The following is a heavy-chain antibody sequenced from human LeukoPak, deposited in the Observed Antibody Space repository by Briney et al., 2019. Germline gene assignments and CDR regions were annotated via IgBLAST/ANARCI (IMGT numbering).Heavy chain of an antibody. V-gene: IGHV4-34*01. CDR1: GGSFSGYY. CDR3: ASFDYYDSSGYYDY. J-gene: IGHJ4*02. CDR2: INHSGST. D-gene: IGHD3-22*01. Sequence: ASETLSLTCAVYGGSFSGYYWSWIRQPPGKGLEWIGEINHSGSTNYNPSLRSRVTISVDTSKNQFSLKLSSVTAADTAVYYCASFDYYDSSGYYDYWGQGTLVTVSS.